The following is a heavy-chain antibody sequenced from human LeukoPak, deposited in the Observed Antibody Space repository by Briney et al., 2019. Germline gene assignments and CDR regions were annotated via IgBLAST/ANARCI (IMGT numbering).Heavy chain of an antibody. CDR1: GFTFDDYA. J-gene: IGHJ4*02. V-gene: IGHV3-9*01. D-gene: IGHD3-22*01. CDR3: AKDYYYDSSGLFDY. Sequence: GGSLRLSCAASGFTFDDYAMHWVRQAPGKGLEWVSGISWNSGSIGYADSVKGRFTISRDNAKNSLYLQMNSLRAEDTALYYCAKDYYYDSSGLFDYWAREPWSPSPQ. CDR2: ISWNSGSI.